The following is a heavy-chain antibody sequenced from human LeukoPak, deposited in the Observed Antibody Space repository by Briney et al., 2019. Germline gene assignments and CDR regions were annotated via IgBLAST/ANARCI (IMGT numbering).Heavy chain of an antibody. V-gene: IGHV4-61*02. CDR3: ARDRVRDYDFWSGHEYYFDY. CDR1: GGSISSGSYC. D-gene: IGHD3-3*01. Sequence: PSETLSLTCTVSGGSISSGSYCWSWSRQPAGKGLEWIGRIYTSGSTNYNPSLKSRVTISVDTSKNQFSLKLSSVTAADTAVYYCARDRVRDYDFWSGHEYYFDYWGQGTLVTVSS. J-gene: IGHJ4*02. CDR2: IYTSGST.